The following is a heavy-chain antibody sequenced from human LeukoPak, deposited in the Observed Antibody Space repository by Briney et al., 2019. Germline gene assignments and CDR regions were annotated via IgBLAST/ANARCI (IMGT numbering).Heavy chain of an antibody. CDR1: GFSFSTYW. V-gene: IGHV3-7*01. Sequence: GGSLRLSCAASGFSFSTYWMSWVRQAPGKGLEWVASTQPDGGAQYYVDSVRGRFTISRDNAKNSLYLQMNSLRAADTAIYYCLRHHDYWGQGTLVTVSS. CDR2: TQPDGGAQ. CDR3: LRHHDY. D-gene: IGHD3-3*01. J-gene: IGHJ4*02.